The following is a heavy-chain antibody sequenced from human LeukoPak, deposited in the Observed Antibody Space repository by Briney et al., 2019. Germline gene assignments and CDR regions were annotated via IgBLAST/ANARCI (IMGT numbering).Heavy chain of an antibody. J-gene: IGHJ6*02. D-gene: IGHD3-22*01. V-gene: IGHV7-4-1*02. Sequence: GASVKVSCKASGYTFTSYAMNWVRQAPGQGLEWMGWINTNTGNPTYAQGFTGRFVFSLDTSVSTAYLQISSLKAEDTAVYYCARPYDSSGYYGIRYGMDVWGQGTTVTVSS. CDR2: INTNTGNP. CDR3: ARPYDSSGYYGIRYGMDV. CDR1: GYTFTSYA.